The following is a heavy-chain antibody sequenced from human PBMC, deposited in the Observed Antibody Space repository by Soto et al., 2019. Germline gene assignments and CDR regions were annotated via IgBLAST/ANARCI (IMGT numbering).Heavy chain of an antibody. CDR3: ARDHGISGYYYYYYYGMDV. CDR1: GGTFSSHA. V-gene: IGHV1-69*13. CDR2: IIPIFGTA. Sequence: GASVKVSCKASGGTFSSHAISWVRQAPGQGLEWMGGIIPIFGTANYAQKFQGRVTITADESTSTAYMELSSLRSEDTAVYYCARDHGISGYYYYYYYGMDVWGQGTTVTVSS. J-gene: IGHJ6*02. D-gene: IGHD3-22*01.